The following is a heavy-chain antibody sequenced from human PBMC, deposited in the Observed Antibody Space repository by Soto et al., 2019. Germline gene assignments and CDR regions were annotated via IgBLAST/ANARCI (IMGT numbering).Heavy chain of an antibody. Sequence: QVQLVQSGAEVKKPGASVKVSCKASGYTFTSYGISRVRQAPGQGLAWMGWISAYNGNTNYAQKLQGRVTITTATSTSTAYLELRSLRSDATAVYSCASDPEICDYWGQGTLVTVSS. CDR3: ASDPEICDY. J-gene: IGHJ4*02. CDR2: ISAYNGNT. CDR1: GYTFTSYG. V-gene: IGHV1-18*01.